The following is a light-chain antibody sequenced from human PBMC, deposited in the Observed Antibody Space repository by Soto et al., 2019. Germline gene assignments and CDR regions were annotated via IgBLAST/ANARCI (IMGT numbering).Light chain of an antibody. V-gene: IGLV2-14*03. Sequence: QSVLTQPATVSGSPGESITISCTGTSRDIGGYNYVSWYQQHPGKAPMLMIYHVSNRPSGVSNRFSGSKSANTASLSISWLQAEDEADYYCSSYTSSNTYFFGTGTKVTVL. CDR1: SRDIGGYNY. CDR2: HVS. J-gene: IGLJ1*01. CDR3: SSYTSSNTYF.